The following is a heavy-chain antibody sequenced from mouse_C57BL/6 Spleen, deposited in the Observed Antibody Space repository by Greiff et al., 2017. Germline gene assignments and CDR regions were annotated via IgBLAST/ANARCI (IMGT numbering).Heavy chain of an antibody. V-gene: IGHV1-80*01. CDR1: GYAFSSYW. J-gene: IGHJ3*01. D-gene: IGHD2-3*01. CDR3: APDYDGDRRFAY. CDR2: IYPGDGDT. Sequence: VQLQESGAELVKPGASVKISCKASGYAFSSYWMNWVKQRPGKGLEWIGQIYPGDGDTNYNGKFKGKATLTAYKSSSTAYMQLSSLASEDSAVYFCAPDYDGDRRFAYWGQGTLVTVSA.